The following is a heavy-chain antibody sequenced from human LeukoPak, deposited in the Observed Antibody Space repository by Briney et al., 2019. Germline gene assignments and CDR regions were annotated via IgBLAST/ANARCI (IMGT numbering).Heavy chain of an antibody. CDR1: GGTFSDYG. J-gene: IGHJ4*02. CDR2: VIPVGGHA. CDR3: ARVRGSGSYSY. D-gene: IGHD3-10*01. Sequence: SVKVSCKASGGTFSDYGINWVRQAPGQGLEWMGSVIPVGGHANYAQKFQGRVAITADKSTSTFFLEVTSLRSDDTAVYYCARVRGSGSYSYWGQGTLVTVSS. V-gene: IGHV1-69*04.